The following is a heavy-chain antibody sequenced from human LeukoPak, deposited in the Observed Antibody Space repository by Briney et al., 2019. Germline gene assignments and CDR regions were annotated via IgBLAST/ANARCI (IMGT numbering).Heavy chain of an antibody. J-gene: IGHJ4*02. Sequence: GGSLRLSCAASAFIFSSYWMSWVRQAPGKGLEWVANIKYDGNEEYYVDSVKGRFTISRDNAKNSLYLQLNNLRVEDTAVYYCKSGGAAPGSFDYWGQGTLVTVSP. CDR2: IKYDGNEE. D-gene: IGHD1-1*01. CDR1: AFIFSSYW. V-gene: IGHV3-7*01. CDR3: KSGGAAPGSFDY.